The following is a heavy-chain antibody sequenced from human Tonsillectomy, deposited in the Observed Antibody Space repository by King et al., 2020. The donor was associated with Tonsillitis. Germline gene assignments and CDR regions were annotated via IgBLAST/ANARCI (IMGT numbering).Heavy chain of an antibody. CDR3: AKDGIVLSDWFFDL. V-gene: IGHV3-30*18. CDR2: IGYDASYE. D-gene: IGHD2-15*01. Sequence: VQLVESGGGVVQPGTSLRLSCAASGLTFANYGMNWVRQAPGKGLEWVALIGYDASYENYADSVKGRFTISRDTSKNTLYLEMNSLSVEDTAVYYCAKDGIVLSDWFFDLWGRGTLVTVSS. J-gene: IGHJ2*01. CDR1: GLTFANYG.